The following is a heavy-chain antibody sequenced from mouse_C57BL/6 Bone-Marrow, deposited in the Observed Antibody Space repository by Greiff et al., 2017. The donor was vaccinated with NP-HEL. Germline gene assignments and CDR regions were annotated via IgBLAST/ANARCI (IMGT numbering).Heavy chain of an antibody. CDR2: ISSGCDYI. D-gene: IGHD2-1*01. Sequence: EVQRVESGEGLVKPGGSLKLSCAASGFTFSSYAMSWVRQTPEKRLEWVAYISSGCDYIYYADTVTGRFTIARDNARNTLYLHMSSLKSEDTAMYYCTRDIYYGNYKFAYWGQGTLVTVSA. J-gene: IGHJ3*01. CDR3: TRDIYYGNYKFAY. CDR1: GFTFSSYA. V-gene: IGHV5-9-1*02.